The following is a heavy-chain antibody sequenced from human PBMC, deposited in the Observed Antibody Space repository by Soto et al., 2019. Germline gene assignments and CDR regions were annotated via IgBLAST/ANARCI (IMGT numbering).Heavy chain of an antibody. Sequence: GGSLRLSCAASGFTFSSYAMHWVRQAPGKGLEWVALISYDGRDKDYADSVKGRFTISRDNSRNTLFLQLNSLRAEDTAVYYCARGEERVAMPSGYWGQGTLVTVSS. CDR2: ISYDGRDK. D-gene: IGHD2-2*01. J-gene: IGHJ4*02. V-gene: IGHV3-30-3*01. CDR1: GFTFSSYA. CDR3: ARGEERVAMPSGY.